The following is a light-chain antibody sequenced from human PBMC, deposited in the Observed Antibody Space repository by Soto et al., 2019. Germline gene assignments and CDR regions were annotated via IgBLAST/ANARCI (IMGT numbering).Light chain of an antibody. J-gene: IGKJ4*01. CDR1: QSVSSY. V-gene: IGKV3-11*01. Sequence: EIVLTQSAATLSLWPGERGSLXCRASQSVSSYLHWYQQRTGEAPRPLIYDASNRTTGIPARFSGSGSGKDFTLTISSLVPEDLAVYDCQQRSNWPPTFGGGTKV. CDR2: DAS. CDR3: QQRSNWPPT.